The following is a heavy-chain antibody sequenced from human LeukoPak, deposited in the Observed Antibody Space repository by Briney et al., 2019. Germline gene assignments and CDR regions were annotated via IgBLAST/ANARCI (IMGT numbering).Heavy chain of an antibody. Sequence: SETLSLTCTVSGGSISSSSYYWGWIRQPPGTGLEWIGSIYYSGSTYYNPSLKSRVTISVDTSKNQFSLKLSSVTAADTAVYYCAKIAAAGTAGGDYWGQGTLVTVSS. CDR1: GGSISSSSYY. J-gene: IGHJ4*02. V-gene: IGHV4-39*07. CDR3: AKIAAAGTAGGDY. CDR2: IYYSGST. D-gene: IGHD6-13*01.